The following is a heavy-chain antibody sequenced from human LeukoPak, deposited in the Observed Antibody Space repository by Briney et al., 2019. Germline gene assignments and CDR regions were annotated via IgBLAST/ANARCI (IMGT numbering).Heavy chain of an antibody. CDR2: IYHSGST. CDR3: ARTRKGSVSY. J-gene: IGHJ4*02. V-gene: IGHV4-30-2*01. D-gene: IGHD3-10*01. CDR1: GGSISSGGYS. Sequence: SETLSLTCAVSGGSISSGGYSWSWIRQPPGKGLEWIGYIYHSGSTYYNPSLKSRVTISVDRSKNQFSLKLSSVTAADTAVYYCARTRKGSVSYWGQGTLVTVSS.